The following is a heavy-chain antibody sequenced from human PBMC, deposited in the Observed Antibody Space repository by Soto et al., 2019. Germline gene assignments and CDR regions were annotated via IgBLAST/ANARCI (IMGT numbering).Heavy chain of an antibody. J-gene: IGHJ4*02. CDR2: IWYDGSNK. Sequence: GGSLRLSCAASGFNFSSYGMHWVRQAPGKGLEWVAVIWYDGSNKYYADSVKGRFTISRDNSKNTLYLQMNSLRAEDTAVYYCARDRDSSSWYRLLSGYYFDYWGQGTLVTVSS. CDR1: GFNFSSYG. D-gene: IGHD6-13*01. V-gene: IGHV3-33*01. CDR3: ARDRDSSSWYRLLSGYYFDY.